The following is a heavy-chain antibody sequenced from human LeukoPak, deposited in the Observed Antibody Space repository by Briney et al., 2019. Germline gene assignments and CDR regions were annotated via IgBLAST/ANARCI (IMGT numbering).Heavy chain of an antibody. J-gene: IGHJ4*02. CDR1: GYSISSGYY. CDR2: IYHSGST. CDR3: AREISGSSDY. Sequence: KPSETLSLTCTGSGYSISSGYYWGWIRQPPGKGLEWIGSIYHSGSTYYNPSLKSRVTISVYTSKNQFSLKLSSVTAADTAVYYCAREISGSSDYWGQGTLVTVSS. D-gene: IGHD1-26*01. V-gene: IGHV4-38-2*02.